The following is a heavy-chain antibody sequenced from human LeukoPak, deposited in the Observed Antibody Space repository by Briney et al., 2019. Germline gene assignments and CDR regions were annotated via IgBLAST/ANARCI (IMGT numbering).Heavy chain of an antibody. CDR2: INHSGST. Sequence: SETLSLTCAVYVGSFSGYYWSWIRQPPWKGLEWIGEINHSGSTNYNPSLKSRVTISVDTSKNQFPLKLSSVTAADTAVYYCARTRKVVVPAAMGFGYYYGMDVWGQGTTVTVSS. V-gene: IGHV4-34*01. D-gene: IGHD2-2*01. CDR1: VGSFSGYY. CDR3: ARTRKVVVPAAMGFGYYYGMDV. J-gene: IGHJ6*02.